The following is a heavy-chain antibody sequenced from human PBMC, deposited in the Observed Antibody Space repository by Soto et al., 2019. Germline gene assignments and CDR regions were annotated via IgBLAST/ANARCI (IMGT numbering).Heavy chain of an antibody. CDR3: ARNSPYPGGYGHFDH. J-gene: IGHJ4*02. D-gene: IGHD5-12*01. V-gene: IGHV4-39*01. CDR1: GDSIRSSNYY. CDR2: IYYSGTA. Sequence: SETLSLTFAVSGDSIRSSNYYWGWLRQSPVKGLEWIGSIYYSGTAYYNPSLKSRVTISIDTSKNQFSLKLNSLTAADTAVYNCARNSPYPGGYGHFDHWGQGNLVTVSS.